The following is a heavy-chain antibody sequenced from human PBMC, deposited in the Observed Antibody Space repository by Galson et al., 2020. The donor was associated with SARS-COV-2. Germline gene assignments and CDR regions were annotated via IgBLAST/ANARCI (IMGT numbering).Heavy chain of an antibody. J-gene: IGHJ4*02. Sequence: SQTLSLTCAISGDSVSSNSAAWSWIRQSPSRGLEWLGRTYYRSRWYNDYAESMRSRMTINADTSKNQFSLHLNSVTPEDTAIYYCSGDSGEEGNFDYWGQGIQVTVSS. D-gene: IGHD4-17*01. V-gene: IGHV6-1*01. CDR2: TYYRSRWYN. CDR3: SGDSGEEGNFDY. CDR1: GDSVSSNSAA.